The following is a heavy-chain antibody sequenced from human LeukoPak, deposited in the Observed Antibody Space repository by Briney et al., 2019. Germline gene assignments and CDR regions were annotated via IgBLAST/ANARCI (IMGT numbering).Heavy chain of an antibody. D-gene: IGHD3-10*01. CDR3: AREEKITMVRGVIIGGYWFDP. CDR1: GGSISSYY. J-gene: IGHJ5*02. Sequence: SETLSLTCTVSGGSISSYYWSWIRQPAGKGLEWIGRIYTSGSTNYNPSLKSRVTMSVDTSKNQFSLKLSSVTAADTAVYYCAREEKITMVRGVIIGGYWFDPWGQGTLVTVSS. CDR2: IYTSGST. V-gene: IGHV4-4*07.